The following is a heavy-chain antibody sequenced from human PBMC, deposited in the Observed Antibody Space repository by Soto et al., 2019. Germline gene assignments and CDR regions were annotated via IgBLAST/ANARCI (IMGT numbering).Heavy chain of an antibody. V-gene: IGHV4-34*01. J-gene: IGHJ6*02. CDR3: ARGESGYYVRMRGMDV. D-gene: IGHD3-22*01. Sequence: QVQLQQWGAGLLKPSETLSLTCAVYGGSFSGYYWSWIRQPPGKGLEWIGEINHSGSTNYNPSLKSRVTISVDPSKNQFSLKLSSVTAADTAVYYCARGESGYYVRMRGMDVWGQGTTVTVSS. CDR2: INHSGST. CDR1: GGSFSGYY.